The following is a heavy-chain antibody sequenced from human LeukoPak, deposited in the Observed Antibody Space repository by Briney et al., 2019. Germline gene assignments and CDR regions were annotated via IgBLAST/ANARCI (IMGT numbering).Heavy chain of an antibody. J-gene: IGHJ6*02. CDR2: INPGNGDT. CDR3: ARERWHCRVNCYSVYYYALDV. V-gene: IGHV1-3*01. Sequence: ASVTVSCTGSGYTFTNYAVHWVRQAPGQRLEWLGWINPGNGDTKYSQNFQGRVTVTSDTSAATAYVELNSLTSEDTAVYYCARERWHCRVNCYSVYYYALDVWGQGTTVAVSS. D-gene: IGHD2-15*01. CDR1: GYTFTNYA.